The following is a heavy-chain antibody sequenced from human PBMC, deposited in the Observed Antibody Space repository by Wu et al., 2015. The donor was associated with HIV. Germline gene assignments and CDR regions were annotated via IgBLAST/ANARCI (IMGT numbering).Heavy chain of an antibody. CDR3: ARGNSPIVVVPAAPFYYMDV. D-gene: IGHD2-2*01. CDR1: GYTFTIYF. Sequence: QVQLVQSGAEVKKPGASVKVSCKASGYTFTIYFIHWVRQAPGQGLEWMGLIDPSSGNTTYAQKFQGRVVMTRDTSTSTVYMELSSLRSEDTAVYYCARGNSPIVVVPAAPFYYMDVWGKGTTVTVSS. V-gene: IGHV1-46*03. J-gene: IGHJ6*03. CDR2: IDPSSGNT.